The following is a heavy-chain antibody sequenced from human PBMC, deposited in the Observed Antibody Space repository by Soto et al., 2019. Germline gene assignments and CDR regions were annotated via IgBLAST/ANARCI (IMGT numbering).Heavy chain of an antibody. J-gene: IGHJ6*02. CDR3: ARDHDYGDYGTHLYYYGMDV. CDR1: GFTFSSYA. V-gene: IGHV3-30-3*01. Sequence: PGGSLRLSCAASGFTFSSYAMHWVRQAPGKGLEWVAVISYDGSNKYYADSVKGRFTIPRDNSKNTLYLQMNSLRAEDTAVYYCARDHDYGDYGTHLYYYGMDVWGQGTTVTVSS. CDR2: ISYDGSNK. D-gene: IGHD4-17*01.